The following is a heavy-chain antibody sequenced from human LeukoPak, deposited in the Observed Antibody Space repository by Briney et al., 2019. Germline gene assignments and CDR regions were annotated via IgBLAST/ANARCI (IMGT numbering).Heavy chain of an antibody. Sequence: GASVKVSCKASGYTFTSYAMHWVRQAPGQRLEWMGWINAGNGNTKYSQKFQGRVTITRDTSASTAYMELSSLRSEDTAVYYCARAYGSGRFRVWFDPWGQGTLVTVSS. V-gene: IGHV1-3*01. CDR3: ARAYGSGRFRVWFDP. CDR2: INAGNGNT. CDR1: GYTFTSYA. J-gene: IGHJ5*02. D-gene: IGHD3-10*01.